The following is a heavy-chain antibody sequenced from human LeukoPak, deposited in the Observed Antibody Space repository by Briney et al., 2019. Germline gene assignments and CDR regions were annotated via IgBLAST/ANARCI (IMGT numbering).Heavy chain of an antibody. D-gene: IGHD1-26*01. CDR2: IGPYNGNT. V-gene: IGHV1-18*01. Sequence: GASVKVSCKSSGYKLTSHGISWVRQAPGQGLEWMGWIGPYNGNTKYEQKFQGRVTVTTDTSTSTAYMELRSLRSDDTAVYSCARAVLGGPTVYYNYFHMDVWGKGTTVTVSS. CDR3: ARAVLGGPTVYYNYFHMDV. J-gene: IGHJ6*03. CDR1: GYKLTSHG.